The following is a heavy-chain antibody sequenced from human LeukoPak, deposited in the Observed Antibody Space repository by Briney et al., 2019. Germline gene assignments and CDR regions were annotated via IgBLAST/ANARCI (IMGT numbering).Heavy chain of an antibody. CDR3: ARGDAEWLLLADY. CDR2: INPNSGGT. Sequence: ASVKVSCKASGYTFTGYYMHWVRQAPGQGLGWMGWINPNSGGTNYAQKFQGRVTMTRDTSISTAYMELSRLRSDDTAVYYCARGDAEWLLLADYWGQGTLVTVSS. V-gene: IGHV1-2*02. CDR1: GYTFTGYY. D-gene: IGHD3-22*01. J-gene: IGHJ4*02.